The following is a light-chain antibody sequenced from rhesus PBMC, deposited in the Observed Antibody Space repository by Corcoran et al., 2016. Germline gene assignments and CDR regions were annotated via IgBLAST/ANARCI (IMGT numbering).Light chain of an antibody. CDR2: EVS. J-gene: IGLJ6*01. CDR3: SSSSGSNIFV. Sequence: QADMTPPRSVSGSPGQSVPISCTGTSSDIGGYIYVSWYQQYPGTAPKLMIYEVSKRPTGVSDRFSGSKSGNTSSLTISGLQAEDEADYYCSSSSGSNIFVFGGGTKLTVL. CDR1: SSDIGGYIY. V-gene: IGLV2-32*02.